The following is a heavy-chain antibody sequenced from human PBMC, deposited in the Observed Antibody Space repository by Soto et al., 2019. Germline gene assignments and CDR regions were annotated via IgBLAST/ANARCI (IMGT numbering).Heavy chain of an antibody. J-gene: IGHJ5*02. V-gene: IGHV1-2*04. CDR1: GYTFTSYD. Sequence: ASVKVSCKASGYTFTSYDINWVRQATGQGLEWMGWINPNSGGTNYAQKFQGWVTMTRDTSISTAYMELSRLRSDDTAVYYCARSGIAVAGNLWFDPWGQGTLVTVSS. CDR3: ARSGIAVAGNLWFDP. CDR2: INPNSGGT. D-gene: IGHD6-19*01.